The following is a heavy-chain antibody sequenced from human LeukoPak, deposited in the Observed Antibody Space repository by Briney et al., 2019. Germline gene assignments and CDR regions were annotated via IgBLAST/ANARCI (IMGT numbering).Heavy chain of an antibody. CDR1: GCSISSYS. J-gene: IGHJ4*02. CDR2: IYYSGST. D-gene: IGHD3-22*01. Sequence: SETLSLTCTVSGCSISSYSWSWIRQPPGKGLGGVGYIYYSGSTNYNPSLKSRVTISVDTSKNQFSLKLSSVTAADTAVYYCARLGYYDSSGYVYWGQGTLVTVSS. CDR3: ARLGYYDSSGYVY. V-gene: IGHV4-59*08.